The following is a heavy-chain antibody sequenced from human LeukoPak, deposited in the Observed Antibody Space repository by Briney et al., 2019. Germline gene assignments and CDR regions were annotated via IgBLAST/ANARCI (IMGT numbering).Heavy chain of an antibody. V-gene: IGHV4-39*01. Sequence: SQTLSLTCTVSGGSISSSSYNWGWIRQPPGKGLEWIGSIYYSGSTYYNPSLKSRLTISVDTSKNQFSLKLSSVTAADTAVYYCARHDRIIASPLIWGQGTLVTVSS. D-gene: IGHD6-13*01. J-gene: IGHJ4*02. CDR1: GGSISSSSYN. CDR3: ARHDRIIASPLI. CDR2: IYYSGST.